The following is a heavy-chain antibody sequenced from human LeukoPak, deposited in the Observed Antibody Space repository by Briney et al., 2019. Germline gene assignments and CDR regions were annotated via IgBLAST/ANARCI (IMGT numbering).Heavy chain of an antibody. D-gene: IGHD3-16*02. V-gene: IGHV4-39*01. CDR3: ARHGRFLRLGELSLYPDY. Sequence: SETLSLTCTVSGGPISSSSYSWGWIRQPPGKGLEWIGTIYYTGSTFYNPSLRSRVTIYADTSKNQFSLKLSSVTAADTAVYYCARHGRFLRLGELSLYPDYWGQGTLVTVSS. J-gene: IGHJ4*02. CDR1: GGPISSSSYS. CDR2: IYYTGST.